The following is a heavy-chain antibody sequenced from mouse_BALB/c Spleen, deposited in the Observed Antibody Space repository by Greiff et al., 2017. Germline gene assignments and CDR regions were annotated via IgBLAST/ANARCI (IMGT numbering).Heavy chain of an antibody. CDR3: ARGYLTTVVGAMDY. CDR1: GFTFSSFG. V-gene: IGHV5-17*02. CDR2: ISSGSSTI. Sequence: EVQRVESGGGLVQPGGSRKLSCAASGFTFSSFGMHWVRQAPEKGLEWVAYISSGSSTIYYADTVKGRFTISRDNPKNTLFLQMTSLRSEDTAMYYCARGYLTTVVGAMDYWGQGTSVTVSS. J-gene: IGHJ4*01. D-gene: IGHD1-1*01.